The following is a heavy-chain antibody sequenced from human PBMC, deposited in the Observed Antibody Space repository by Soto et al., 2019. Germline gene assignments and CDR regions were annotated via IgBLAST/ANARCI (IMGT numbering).Heavy chain of an antibody. CDR3: ARHGRDEAQSPNPWFDP. CDR2: IHYSGNT. Sequence: QLQLQESGPGLVEPSETLSLTCTVSGGSISSSSYHWGWIRQPPGKGLEWIGSIHYSGNTYYNPSLRSRVRMSVDTSKNEFPLHLSSVAAADAALYYCARHGRDEAQSPNPWFDPWGQGALVTVSS. CDR1: GGSISSSSYH. J-gene: IGHJ5*02. V-gene: IGHV4-39*01.